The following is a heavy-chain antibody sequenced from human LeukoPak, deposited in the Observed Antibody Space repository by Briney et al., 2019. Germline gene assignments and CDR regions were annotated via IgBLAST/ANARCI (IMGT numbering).Heavy chain of an antibody. J-gene: IGHJ6*02. CDR2: ISYDGSNK. D-gene: IGHD2-15*01. CDR1: GFTFSSYA. Sequence: GGSLRLSCAASGFTFSSYAMHWVRQAPGKGLEWVAVISYDGSNKYYADSVKGRFTISRDNSKNTLYLQMNSLRGEDTAVYYCARGPVVAYYYYYGMDVWGQGTTVTVSS. V-gene: IGHV3-30-3*01. CDR3: ARGPVVAYYYYYGMDV.